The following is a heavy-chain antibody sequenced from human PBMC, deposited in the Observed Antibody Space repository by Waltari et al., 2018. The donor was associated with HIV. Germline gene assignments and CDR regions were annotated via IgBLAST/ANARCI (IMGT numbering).Heavy chain of an antibody. V-gene: IGHV4-39*01. J-gene: IGHJ5*02. CDR3: ARSFSGYSNYFDP. D-gene: IGHD4-4*01. CDR2: MSYSGST. CDR1: GGSMTSSSYY. Sequence: QLQLQESGPGLVKSSETLSLTCTVAGGSMTSSSYYWGWLRQPPGKGLEWIGSMSYSGSTYQKSSLRSRLTISVDTSKNQFSLKLTSVTASDTAVYYCARSFSGYSNYFDPWGQGTLVTVSS.